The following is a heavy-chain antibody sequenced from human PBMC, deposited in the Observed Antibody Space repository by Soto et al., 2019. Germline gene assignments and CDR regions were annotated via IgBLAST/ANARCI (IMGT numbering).Heavy chain of an antibody. CDR1: GYTFTSYY. V-gene: IGHV1-46*01. CDR2: INPSGGST. CDR3: AKDGGYSHGLDYYYGMDV. J-gene: IGHJ6*02. Sequence: GPSVKVSCKASGYTFTSYYMHWVRQAPGQGLEWMGIINPSGGSTSYAQKFQGRFTISRDNSKNTLFLQMDSLRPEDTAIYYCAKDGGYSHGLDYYYGMDVWGQGTTVTVSS. D-gene: IGHD5-18*01.